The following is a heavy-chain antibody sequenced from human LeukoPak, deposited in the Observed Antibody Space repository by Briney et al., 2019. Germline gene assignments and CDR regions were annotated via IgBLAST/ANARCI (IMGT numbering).Heavy chain of an antibody. Sequence: GASVKVSCKASGGTFSSYATSWVRQAPGQGLEWMGWINPNRDDTNYAQNFQGRVTMTADTSITTAYMELSRLRSDDTAVYYCARDVREVVTVDLYYYMDVWGKGTTVTVSS. D-gene: IGHD2-2*01. J-gene: IGHJ6*03. CDR2: INPNRDDT. V-gene: IGHV1-2*02. CDR3: ARDVREVVTVDLYYYMDV. CDR1: GGTFSSYA.